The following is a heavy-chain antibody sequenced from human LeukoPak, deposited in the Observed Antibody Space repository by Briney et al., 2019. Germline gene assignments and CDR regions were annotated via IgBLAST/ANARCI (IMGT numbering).Heavy chain of an antibody. V-gene: IGHV3-7*01. J-gene: IGHJ5*02. CDR2: MKTDGSEI. D-gene: IGHD2-15*01. CDR1: GFTFSSYW. Sequence: PGGFLRLSCAASGFTFSSYWMNWVRQAPGKGLEWVANMKTDGSEIYYVDSVKGRFTISRDNAKNSLYLQMNSLRAEDTAVYYCARGIEATPNSFDPWGQGTLVTVSS. CDR3: ARGIEATPNSFDP.